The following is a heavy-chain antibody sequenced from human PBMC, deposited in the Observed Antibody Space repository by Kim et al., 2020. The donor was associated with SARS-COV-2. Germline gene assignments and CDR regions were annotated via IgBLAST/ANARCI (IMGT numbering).Heavy chain of an antibody. J-gene: IGHJ6*02. CDR2: ISSSSSYI. CDR1: GFTFSSYS. D-gene: IGHD2-2*01. Sequence: GGSLRLSCAASGFTFSSYSMNWVRQAPGKGLEWVSSISSSSSYIYYADSVKGRFTISRDNAKNSLYLQMNSLRAEDTAVYYCARDRSGDGCSSTSCPYYYYYGMDVWGQGTTVTVSS. V-gene: IGHV3-21*01. CDR3: ARDRSGDGCSSTSCPYYYYYGMDV.